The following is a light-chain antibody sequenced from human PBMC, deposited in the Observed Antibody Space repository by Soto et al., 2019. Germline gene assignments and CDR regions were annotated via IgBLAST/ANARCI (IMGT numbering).Light chain of an antibody. CDR1: QSVNKN. CDR2: GAS. J-gene: IGKJ2*01. Sequence: EIILTQSPASLSVSPGKRATLSCRASQSVNKNLAWYQQKPGQAPRLLIYGASTRATGIPGRFRGSGSGTEFTLTITSLQSEDFAVYFCQQYNNLPPDTFGQGTKLEIK. V-gene: IGKV3-15*01. CDR3: QQYNNLPPDT.